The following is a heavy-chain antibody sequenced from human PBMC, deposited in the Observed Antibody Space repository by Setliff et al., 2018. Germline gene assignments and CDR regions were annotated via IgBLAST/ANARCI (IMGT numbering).Heavy chain of an antibody. CDR2: IIPIFGTA. Sequence: GASVKVSCKASGGTFSSYAISWVRQAPGQGLEWMGGIIPIFGTANYAQKFQGRVTITTDESTSTAYMELRSLRSDDTAVYYCARDLDYQYYYDSSGRDAFDIWGQGTTVTV. D-gene: IGHD3-22*01. CDR3: ARDLDYQYYYDSSGRDAFDI. V-gene: IGHV1-69*05. CDR1: GGTFSSYA. J-gene: IGHJ3*02.